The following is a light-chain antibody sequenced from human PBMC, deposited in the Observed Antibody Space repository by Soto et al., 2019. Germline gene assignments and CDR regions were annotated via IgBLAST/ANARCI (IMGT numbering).Light chain of an antibody. Sequence: EFVLTQSPGTLSLSPGARANISGRASQTVRNNYLAWYQQKPGQAPRLLIYDASSRATGIPDRFSGGGSGTDFNLTISRLETEDFAVYYCQQLSSYTLTFGGGTKVDIK. CDR3: QQLSSYTLT. J-gene: IGKJ4*01. CDR2: DAS. CDR1: QTVRNNY. V-gene: IGKV3-20*01.